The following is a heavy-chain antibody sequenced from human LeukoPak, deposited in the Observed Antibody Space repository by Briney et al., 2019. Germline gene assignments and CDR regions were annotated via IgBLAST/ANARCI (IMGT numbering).Heavy chain of an antibody. D-gene: IGHD5-18*01. Sequence: KTSETLSLTCTVSGGSVSNSYYWNWIRQPPGKGLEWIGYIYYSGSTKYNPSLKSRVTISVDTSKNQFSLKLSSVTAADTAVYYCARSQRGYIYGEEYWGQGTLVTVSS. J-gene: IGHJ4*02. CDR1: GGSVSNSYY. CDR2: IYYSGST. CDR3: ARSQRGYIYGEEY. V-gene: IGHV4-61*01.